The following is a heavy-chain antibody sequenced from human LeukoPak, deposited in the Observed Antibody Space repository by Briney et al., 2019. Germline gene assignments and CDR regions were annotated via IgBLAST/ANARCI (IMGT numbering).Heavy chain of an antibody. J-gene: IGHJ4*02. V-gene: IGHV3-30*18. CDR3: AKDGCSGGSCQADY. D-gene: IGHD2-15*01. CDR2: IPSDASNQ. CDR1: GFSFSTYG. Sequence: GGSLRLSCVASGFSFSTYGMHWVRQAPGKGLEWVAVIPSDASNQYYTDSVKGRFAISRDNSRNTLYLQMNSPRYEDTAVYYCAKDGCSGGSCQADYWGQGTLVTVSS.